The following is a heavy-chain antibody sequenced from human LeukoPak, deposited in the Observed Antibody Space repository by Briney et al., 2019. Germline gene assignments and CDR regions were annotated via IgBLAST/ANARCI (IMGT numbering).Heavy chain of an antibody. CDR3: ARVGVGSYHFDD. D-gene: IGHD3-10*01. V-gene: IGHV3-74*01. J-gene: IGHJ4*02. CDR1: GFTFSSYW. Sequence: GGSLRLSCAASGFTFSSYWMHWVRQAPEKGLVWVSRINPDGSTTTYADSVEGRFTISRDNARNTLYLQMNSLRVEDTAVYYCARVGVGSYHFDDWGQGTLVTVSS. CDR2: INPDGSTT.